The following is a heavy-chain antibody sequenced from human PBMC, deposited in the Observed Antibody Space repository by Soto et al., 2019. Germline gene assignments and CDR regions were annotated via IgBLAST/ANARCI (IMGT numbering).Heavy chain of an antibody. J-gene: IGHJ4*02. CDR3: AKDPSYDSSGYYYSPYFDY. CDR2: ISGSGGST. CDR1: GFTFSSYA. D-gene: IGHD3-22*01. Sequence: GGSLRLSCAASGFTFSSYAMSWVRQAPGKGLEWVSAISGSGGSTYYADSVKGRFTISRDNSKNTLYLQMNSLRAEDAAVYYCAKDPSYDSSGYYYSPYFDYWGQGTLVTVSS. V-gene: IGHV3-23*01.